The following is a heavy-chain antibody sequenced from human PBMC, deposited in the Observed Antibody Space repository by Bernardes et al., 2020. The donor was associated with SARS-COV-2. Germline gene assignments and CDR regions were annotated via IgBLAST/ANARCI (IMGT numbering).Heavy chain of an antibody. V-gene: IGHV1-8*01. CDR3: TRGRPASFDY. J-gene: IGHJ4*02. Sequence: ASVKFSCKASGYTFTSYDINWVRQATGQGLEWMGWMNPNSCNRGYAQKFQGRVTMTRSTSISTAYMELSSLRSDDTAVYYCTRGRPASFDYWGQGTLVTVSS. CDR2: MNPNSCNR. CDR1: GYTFTSYD.